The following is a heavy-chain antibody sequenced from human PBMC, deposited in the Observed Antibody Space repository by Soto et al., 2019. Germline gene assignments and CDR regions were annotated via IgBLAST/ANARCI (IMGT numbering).Heavy chain of an antibody. Sequence: GGSLRLSCAASGFSFSISRMHWVRQAPGKGPEWVALISYDGTNKFYADSVKGRFTISRDNSKSTLYLQVDSLRPEDAAVYYCARDPKTSGGQHWAFNYFDSWGQGTLVTVS. J-gene: IGHJ4*02. V-gene: IGHV3-30-3*01. CDR1: GFSFSISR. CDR2: ISYDGTNK. CDR3: ARDPKTSGGQHWAFNYFDS. D-gene: IGHD7-27*01.